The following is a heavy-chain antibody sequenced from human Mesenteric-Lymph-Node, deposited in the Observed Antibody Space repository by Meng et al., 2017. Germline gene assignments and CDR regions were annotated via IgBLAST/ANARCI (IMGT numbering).Heavy chain of an antibody. CDR3: ARDTGSSRRHYYYYGMDV. Sequence: GESLKISCAVSGFTVSTNYMSWIRQAPGKGLEWVSYISSSGSTIYYADSVKGRFTISRDNAKNSLYLQMNSLRAEDTAVYYCARDTGSSRRHYYYYGMDVWGQGTTVTVSS. CDR1: GFTVSTNY. J-gene: IGHJ6*02. D-gene: IGHD6-13*01. CDR2: ISSSGSTI. V-gene: IGHV3-11*01.